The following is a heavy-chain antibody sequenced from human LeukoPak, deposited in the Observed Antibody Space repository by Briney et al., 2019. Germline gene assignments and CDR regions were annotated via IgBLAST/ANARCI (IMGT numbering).Heavy chain of an antibody. CDR3: ARVGSDWNDVRYNWFDP. CDR1: GGSISSGDYS. D-gene: IGHD1-1*01. J-gene: IGHJ5*02. CDR2: IFQSGST. Sequence: PSETLSLTCAVSGGSISSGDYSWSWIRRPPGKGLEWIGYIFQSGSTYYNPSLKSRVTISVDRSKNQFSLKLSSVTAADTAVYYCARVGSDWNDVRYNWFDPWGQGTLVTVSS. V-gene: IGHV4-30-2*01.